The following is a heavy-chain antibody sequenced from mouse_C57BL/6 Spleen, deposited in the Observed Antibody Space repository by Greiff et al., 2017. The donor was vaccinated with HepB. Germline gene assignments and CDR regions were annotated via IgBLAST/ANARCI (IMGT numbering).Heavy chain of an antibody. J-gene: IGHJ2*01. CDR3: ARERAYYYGSSLYFDY. CDR2: ISYDGSN. Sequence: EVQLQESGPGLVKPSQSLSLTCSVTGYSITSGYYWNWIRQFPGNKLEWMGYISYDGSNNYNPSLKNRISITRDTSKNQFFLKLNSVTTEDTATYYCARERAYYYGSSLYFDYGGQGTTLTVSS. V-gene: IGHV3-6*01. D-gene: IGHD1-1*01. CDR1: GYSITSGYY.